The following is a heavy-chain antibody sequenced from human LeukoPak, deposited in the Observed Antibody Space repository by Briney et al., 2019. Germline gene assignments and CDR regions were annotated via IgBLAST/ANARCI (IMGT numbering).Heavy chain of an antibody. CDR1: GGSISSSSYY. J-gene: IGHJ4*02. D-gene: IGHD2-15*01. V-gene: IGHV4-39*01. CDR2: IYYSGST. CDR3: ARHKLGYCSGGSCSFDY. Sequence: SETLPLTCTVSGGSISSSSYYWGWIRQPPGKGLEWIGNIYYSGSTYYNPSLKSRVTISVDTSKNQFSLKLSSVTAADTAVYYCARHKLGYCSGGSCSFDYWGQGTLVTVSS.